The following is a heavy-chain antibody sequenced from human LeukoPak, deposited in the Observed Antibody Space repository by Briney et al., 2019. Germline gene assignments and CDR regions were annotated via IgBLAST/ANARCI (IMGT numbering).Heavy chain of an antibody. J-gene: IGHJ3*02. Sequence: GGSLRLSCAASGFTFSSYAMHWVRQAPGKGLEWVAVISYDGSNKYCADSVKGRFTISRDNSKNTLYLQMNSLRAEDTAVYYCARVDRDPLRPLDIWGQGTMVTVSS. V-gene: IGHV3-30-3*01. D-gene: IGHD3-3*01. CDR2: ISYDGSNK. CDR1: GFTFSSYA. CDR3: ARVDRDPLRPLDI.